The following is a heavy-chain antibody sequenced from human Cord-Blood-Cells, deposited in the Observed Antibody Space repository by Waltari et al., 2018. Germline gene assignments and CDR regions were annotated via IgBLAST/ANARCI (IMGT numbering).Heavy chain of an antibody. V-gene: IGHV3-30*03. J-gene: IGHJ3*02. CDR1: GFTFSSYG. CDR3: FANWDAFDI. Sequence: QVQLVESGGGVVQPGRSLRLSCAASGFTFSSYGMPWVRQAPGKGLEWVAVISYDGSNKYYADSVKGRFTISRDNSKNTLYLQMNSLRAEDTAVYYCFANWDAFDIWGQGTMVTVSS. D-gene: IGHD7-27*01. CDR2: ISYDGSNK.